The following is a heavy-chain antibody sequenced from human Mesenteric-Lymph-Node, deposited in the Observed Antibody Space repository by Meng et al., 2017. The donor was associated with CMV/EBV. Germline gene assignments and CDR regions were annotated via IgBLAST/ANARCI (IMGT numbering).Heavy chain of an antibody. CDR3: ARTDTAMVTGGMDV. Sequence: SETLSLTCTVSGGSISSYYWSWIRQPPGKGLEWIGYIYYSVSTNYNPSLKSRVTISVDTSKNQFSLKLSSVTAADTAVYYCARTDTAMVTGGMDVWGQGTTVTVSS. J-gene: IGHJ6*02. CDR2: IYYSVST. D-gene: IGHD5-18*01. V-gene: IGHV4-59*01. CDR1: GGSISSYY.